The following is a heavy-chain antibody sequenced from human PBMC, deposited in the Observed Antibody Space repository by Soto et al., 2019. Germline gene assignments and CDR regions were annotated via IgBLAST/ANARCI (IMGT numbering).Heavy chain of an antibody. D-gene: IGHD3-9*01. Sequence: PGESLKISCKASGYSFTGYWIGWVRQMPGKGLEWMGIIYPGDSDATYSPSFQGQVTISADKSISTAYLQWSSLKASDTAMYYCARRPYYDILTGSDAFGIWGQGTMVTVSS. V-gene: IGHV5-51*01. CDR3: ARRPYYDILTGSDAFGI. CDR1: GYSFTGYW. J-gene: IGHJ3*02. CDR2: IYPGDSDA.